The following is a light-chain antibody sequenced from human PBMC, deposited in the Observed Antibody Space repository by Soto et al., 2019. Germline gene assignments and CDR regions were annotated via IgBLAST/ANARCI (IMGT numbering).Light chain of an antibody. Sequence: EIVMTQSPSTLSVSPGERATLCCRAIQSVNSNFAWYQQKPGQAHRLLIYGASTRATGIPATFSGSGSGTEFTLTISSLQSEDFAVYYGQEYNNSPTITFGQGTKLEIK. V-gene: IGKV3-15*01. CDR1: QSVNSN. J-gene: IGKJ2*01. CDR3: QEYNNSPTIT. CDR2: GAS.